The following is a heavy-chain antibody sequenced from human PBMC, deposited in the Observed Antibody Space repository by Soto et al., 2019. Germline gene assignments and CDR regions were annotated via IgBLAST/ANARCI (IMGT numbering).Heavy chain of an antibody. CDR1: GYIFIGYW. D-gene: IGHD2-15*01. V-gene: IGHV5-51*01. J-gene: IGHJ4*02. CDR2: VYPRDSDT. CDR3: ARPPLPGYSIHFNS. Sequence: ESLKISCKASGYIFIGYWIGWVRQMPGKGLEWMGIVYPRDSDTRYSPSFQGQVTISADRSTGTAFLQWRSLKASDTALYYCARPPLPGYSIHFNSWGQGTLVTVSS.